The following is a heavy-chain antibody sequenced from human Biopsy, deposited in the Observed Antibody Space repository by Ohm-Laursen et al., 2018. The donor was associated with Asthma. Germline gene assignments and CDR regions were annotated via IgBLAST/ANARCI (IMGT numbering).Heavy chain of an antibody. CDR3: ASPSRSREIWYYYYNMDI. Sequence: ASVKVSCKASGGTFGNYAISWVRQAPGLGLEWMGGISPVFGSTNIAQKFQGRVTISADIFTKTAYLEVSSLRSDDTAVYYCASPSRSREIWYYYYNMDIWGQGTTVTV. CDR2: ISPVFGST. J-gene: IGHJ6*02. CDR1: GGTFGNYA. D-gene: IGHD3-16*01. V-gene: IGHV1-69*06.